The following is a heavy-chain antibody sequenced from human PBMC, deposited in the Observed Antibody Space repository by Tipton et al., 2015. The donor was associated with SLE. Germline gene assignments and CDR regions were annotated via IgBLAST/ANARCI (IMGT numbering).Heavy chain of an antibody. J-gene: IGHJ5*02. CDR2: ISGSGGST. Sequence: SLRLSCAASGFTFSSYSLNWVRQAPGKGLEWVSAISGSGGSTYYADSVKGRFTISRDNSKNTLYLQMNSLRAEDTAVYYCARAVPEGSWGQGTLVTVSS. V-gene: IGHV3-23*01. CDR3: ARAVPEGS. D-gene: IGHD1-14*01. CDR1: GFTFSSYS.